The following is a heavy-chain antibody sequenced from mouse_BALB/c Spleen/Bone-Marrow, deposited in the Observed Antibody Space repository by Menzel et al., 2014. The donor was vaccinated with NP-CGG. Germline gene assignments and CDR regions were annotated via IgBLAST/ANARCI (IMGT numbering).Heavy chain of an antibody. CDR1: GFTFTDYY. J-gene: IGHJ3*01. V-gene: IGHV7-3*02. CDR3: ATGWFAY. Sequence: EVKLMESGGGLVQPGGSLRLSCATSGFTFTDYYMSWVRQPPGKALEWLGFIRNKANGYTTEYSASVKGRFTISRDNSQSILYLQMNTLRAEDSATYYCATGWFAYWGQGTLVTASA. CDR2: IRNKANGYTT.